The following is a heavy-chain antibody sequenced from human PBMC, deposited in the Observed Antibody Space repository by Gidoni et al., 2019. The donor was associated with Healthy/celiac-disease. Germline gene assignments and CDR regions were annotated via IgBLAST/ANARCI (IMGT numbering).Heavy chain of an antibody. D-gene: IGHD3-22*01. CDR3: ARIRHPHYYDSSGYYARPYYFDY. V-gene: IGHV2-70*01. J-gene: IGHJ4*02. Sequence: QVTLRESGPALVKPTQTLTLTCTFSGFSLSTSGMCVSWIRQPPGKALEWLALIDWDDDKYYSTSLKTRLTISKDTSKNQVVLTMTNMDPVDTATYYCARIRHPHYYDSSGYYARPYYFDYWGQGTLVTVSS. CDR1: GFSLSTSGMC. CDR2: IDWDDDK.